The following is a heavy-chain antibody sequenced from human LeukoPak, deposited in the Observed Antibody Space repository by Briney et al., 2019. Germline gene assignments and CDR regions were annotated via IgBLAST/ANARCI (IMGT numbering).Heavy chain of an antibody. CDR1: GGTFSTYA. J-gene: IGHJ4*02. Sequence: SVKVSCKASGGTFSTYAVSWVRQAPGQGLEWMGGIIPMFGTVNYAQNFQGRLTITADKSTSTAYMEMSSLRSEDTAFYYCARDYCSGGSCYGGHDYWGQGTLVTVSS. CDR3: ARDYCSGGSCYGGHDY. V-gene: IGHV1-69*06. CDR2: IIPMFGTV. D-gene: IGHD2-15*01.